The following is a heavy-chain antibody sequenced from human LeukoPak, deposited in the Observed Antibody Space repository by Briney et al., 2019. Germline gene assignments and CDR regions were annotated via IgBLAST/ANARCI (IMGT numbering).Heavy chain of an antibody. Sequence: PSETLSLTCTLSVGSISSYYWSGIRQPAGKGVEWSGRIYTSGSTNYNPSLKSRVTISVDKSKNQFSLKLSSVTAADTAVYYCARERYGNYYYYMDVWGKGTTVTVSS. J-gene: IGHJ6*03. D-gene: IGHD3-10*01. V-gene: IGHV4-4*07. CDR2: IYTSGST. CDR3: ARERYGNYYYYMDV. CDR1: VGSISSYY.